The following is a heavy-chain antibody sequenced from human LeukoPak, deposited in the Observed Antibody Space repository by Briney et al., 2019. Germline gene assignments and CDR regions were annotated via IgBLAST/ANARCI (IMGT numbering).Heavy chain of an antibody. J-gene: IGHJ6*03. D-gene: IGHD3-10*01. V-gene: IGHV4-61*02. CDR3: ARTSGSYSSYYYYMDV. CDR1: GGSISSGSYY. CDR2: IYTSGST. Sequence: SETLSLTCTVSGGSISSGSYYWSWIRQPAGKGLEWIGRIYTSGSTNYNPSLKSRVTISVDTSKNQFSLKLSSVTAADTAVYYCARTSGSYSSYYYYMDVWGKGTTVTISS.